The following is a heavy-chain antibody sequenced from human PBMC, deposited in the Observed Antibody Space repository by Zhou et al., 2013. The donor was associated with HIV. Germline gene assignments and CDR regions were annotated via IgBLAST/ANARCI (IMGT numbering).Heavy chain of an antibody. CDR3: ARGLYGPGNNWFDP. J-gene: IGHJ5*02. V-gene: IGHV1-2*02. CDR1: EYSFTDFY. CDR2: INPNSGGT. D-gene: IGHD3-10*01. Sequence: QAHLLQSGAEVNKPGASVKVSCKASEYSFTDFYIHWVRQAPVEGLTWMGWINPNSGGTKYAQDFQGRVTMTRDTSIDTAYMELTNLTSDDTAIYYCARGLYGPGNNWFDPWGQGTLVTVSS.